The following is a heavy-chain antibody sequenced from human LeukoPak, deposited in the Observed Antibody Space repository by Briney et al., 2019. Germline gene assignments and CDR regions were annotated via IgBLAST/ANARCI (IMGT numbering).Heavy chain of an antibody. CDR3: ARDGVGYYDSSGYYSFQH. Sequence: ASVKVSCTASVYTFTGYYMHWVRQAPGQGLEWMGWINPNSGGTTYAQQSQGRVTMTRDTSISTTYMELSRLRSDDTAVYSCARDGVGYYDSSGYYSFQHWGQGTLVTVSS. CDR2: INPNSGGT. V-gene: IGHV1-2*02. D-gene: IGHD3-22*01. CDR1: VYTFTGYY. J-gene: IGHJ1*01.